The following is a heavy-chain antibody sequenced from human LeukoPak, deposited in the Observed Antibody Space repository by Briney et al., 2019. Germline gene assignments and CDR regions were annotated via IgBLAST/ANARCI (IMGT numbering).Heavy chain of an antibody. CDR3: ATVPGAYYYDSSGYYYNDY. V-gene: IGHV1-24*01. CDR1: GYTLTELS. J-gene: IGHJ4*02. CDR2: FDPEDGET. Sequence: ASVKVSCKVSGYTLTELSMHWVRQAPGKGLEWMGGFDPEDGETIYAQKFQGRVTMTEDTSTDTAYMELSSLRSEDTAVYYCATVPGAYYYDSSGYYYNDYWGQGTLVTVSS. D-gene: IGHD3-22*01.